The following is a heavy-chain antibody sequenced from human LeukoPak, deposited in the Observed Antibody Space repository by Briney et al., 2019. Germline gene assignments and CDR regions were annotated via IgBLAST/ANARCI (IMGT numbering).Heavy chain of an antibody. Sequence: SETLSLTCTVSGGSISSYYLSWIRQPAGKGLEWIGRIYSRVTTYNPSLKSRVSMSADTSRNHVSLTLNSVTAADTAVYYCARDSGTTGEVKFDPWGQGTLVTVSS. J-gene: IGHJ5*02. CDR2: IYSRVT. CDR3: ARDSGTTGEVKFDP. CDR1: GGSISSYY. V-gene: IGHV4-4*07. D-gene: IGHD3-10*01.